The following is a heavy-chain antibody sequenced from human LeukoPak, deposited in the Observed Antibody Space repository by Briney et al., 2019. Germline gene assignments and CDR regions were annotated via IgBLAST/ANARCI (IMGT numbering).Heavy chain of an antibody. V-gene: IGHV3-53*01. CDR3: AGDTHSSSWYDH. J-gene: IGHJ5*02. D-gene: IGHD6-19*01. CDR1: GFTVSSIY. Sequence: GGSLRLSCAVSGFTVSSIYMSWARQAPGKGLEWVSFIYSDGNTYYGDSVKGRFTLSRDSSRNTLYLQMNSLTVDDTAVYYCAGDTHSSSWYDHWGQGTLVTVSS. CDR2: IYSDGNT.